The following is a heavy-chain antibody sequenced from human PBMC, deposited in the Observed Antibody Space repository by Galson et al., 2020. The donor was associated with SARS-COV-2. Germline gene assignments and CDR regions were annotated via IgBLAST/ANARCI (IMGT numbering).Heavy chain of an antibody. V-gene: IGHV1-18*01. CDR3: ASGVVVVPAAMLSNYYYYGMDV. D-gene: IGHD2-2*01. J-gene: IGHJ6*02. Sequence: APVTVSCKASGYTSTSYGISWVRQAPGQGHEWMGWISAYNGNTNYAQKTQGRVTMTTDTSTSTAYMALRSLRSDDTAVSYCASGVVVVPAAMLSNYYYYGMDVWGQGTTVTVSS. CDR1: GYTSTSYG. CDR2: ISAYNGNT.